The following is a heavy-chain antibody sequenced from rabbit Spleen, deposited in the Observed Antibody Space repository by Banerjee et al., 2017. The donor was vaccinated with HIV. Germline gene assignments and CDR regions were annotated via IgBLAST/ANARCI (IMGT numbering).Heavy chain of an antibody. Sequence: QSLEESGGDLVKPGASLTLTCTASGVSFSISSYMCWVRQAPGKGLEWIACIDAGSSGFTYFASWAKGRFTVSKTSSTTVTLHITSLTAADTATYFCARDTSSSFSSYGMDLWGQGTLVTVS. V-gene: IGHV1S40*01. J-gene: IGHJ6*01. CDR3: ARDTSSSFSSYGMDL. D-gene: IGHD1-1*01. CDR2: IDAGSSGFT. CDR1: GVSFSISSY.